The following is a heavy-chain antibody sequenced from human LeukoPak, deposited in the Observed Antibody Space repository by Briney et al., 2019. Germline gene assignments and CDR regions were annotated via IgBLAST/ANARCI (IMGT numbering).Heavy chain of an antibody. CDR3: ARSPYYYGSGTSSYYFDY. J-gene: IGHJ4*02. Sequence: ASVKVSCKASGYTFTSYGISWVRQAPGQGLEWMGWISAYNGNTNYAQKFQGWVTMTRDTSISTAYMELSRLRSDDTAVYYCARSPYYYGSGTSSYYFDYWGQGTLVTVSS. CDR1: GYTFTSYG. CDR2: ISAYNGNT. D-gene: IGHD3-10*01. V-gene: IGHV1-18*01.